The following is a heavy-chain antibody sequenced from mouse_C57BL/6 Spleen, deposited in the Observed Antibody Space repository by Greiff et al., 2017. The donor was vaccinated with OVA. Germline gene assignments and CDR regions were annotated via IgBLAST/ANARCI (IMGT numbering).Heavy chain of an antibody. V-gene: IGHV5-2*01. CDR2: INSDGGST. D-gene: IGHD2-2*01. CDR3: ARHGYDGAWFAY. CDR1: EYEFPSHD. J-gene: IGHJ3*01. Sequence: DVMLVESGGGLVQPGESLKLSCESNEYEFPSHDMSWVRKTLEQRLELVAAINSDGGSTYYPDTMERRFIISRDNTKKTLYLQMSSLRSEDTALYDCARHGYDGAWFAYWGQGTLVTVSA.